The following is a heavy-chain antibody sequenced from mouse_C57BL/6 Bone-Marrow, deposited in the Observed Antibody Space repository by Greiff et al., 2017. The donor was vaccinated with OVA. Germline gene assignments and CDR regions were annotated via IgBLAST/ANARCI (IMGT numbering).Heavy chain of an antibody. CDR1: GFSLTSYG. Sequence: QVQLQQSGPGLVQPSQSLSITCTVSGFSLTSYGVHWVRQPPGKGLEWLGVIWSGGSTDYNAAFISRLSISKDNSKSQVFLKMNSLQADDTAIYYCAKNNGLRDWYFDVWGTGTTVTVSS. CDR2: IWSGGST. CDR3: AKNNGLRDWYFDV. D-gene: IGHD1-1*01. V-gene: IGHV2-4*01. J-gene: IGHJ1*03.